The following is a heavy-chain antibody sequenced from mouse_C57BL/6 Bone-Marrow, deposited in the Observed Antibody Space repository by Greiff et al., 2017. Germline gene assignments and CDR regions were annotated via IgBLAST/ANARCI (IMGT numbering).Heavy chain of an antibody. V-gene: IGHV5-9*01. CDR1: GFTFSSYT. J-gene: IGHJ3*01. Sequence: DVKLVEPGGGLVKPGGSLKLSCAASGFTFSSYTMSWVRQTPEKRLEWVATISGGGGNTYYPDSVKGRFTISRDNATNTLYLQLSRLRSEDTALYYCARQRQLRFAYWGQGTLVTVAA. CDR3: ARQRQLRFAY. CDR2: ISGGGGNT. D-gene: IGHD6-1*01.